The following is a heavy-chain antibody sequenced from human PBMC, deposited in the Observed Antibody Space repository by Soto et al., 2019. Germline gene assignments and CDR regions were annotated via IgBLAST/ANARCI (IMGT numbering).Heavy chain of an antibody. V-gene: IGHV3-30*18. CDR3: VKDRSGSHGDY. CDR1: GFTFTSYG. CDR2: ISYDGSNK. Sequence: QVQLVESGGGVVQPGRSLRLSCAASGFTFTSYGMHWVRQAPGKGLEWVAVISYDGSNKYYADSVKGRFTISRDNSKNTLYLQMNSLRAEDTAVYYCVKDRSGSHGDYWGQGTLVTVSS. D-gene: IGHD3-22*01. J-gene: IGHJ4*02.